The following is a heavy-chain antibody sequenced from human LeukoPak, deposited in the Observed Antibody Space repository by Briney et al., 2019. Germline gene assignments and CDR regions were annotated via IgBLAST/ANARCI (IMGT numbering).Heavy chain of an antibody. Sequence: GGSLRLSCVASGFAFNSYWMSWVRQAPGKGLEWVANIKQDGSEKKYVDSVKGRLTISRDNAKNSLYLQMNSLSAEDTAVYYCARVSGWYSWHLDLWGRGTLVSVFS. CDR1: GFAFNSYW. D-gene: IGHD6-19*01. V-gene: IGHV3-7*01. CDR3: ARVSGWYSWHLDL. J-gene: IGHJ2*01. CDR2: IKQDGSEK.